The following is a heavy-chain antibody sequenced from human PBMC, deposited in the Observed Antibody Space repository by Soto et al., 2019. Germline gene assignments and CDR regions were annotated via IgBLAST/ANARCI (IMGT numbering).Heavy chain of an antibody. CDR3: ARDQVRDYGKPV. CDR2: IYYSGST. D-gene: IGHD4-17*01. V-gene: IGHV4-30-4*01. Sequence: PSETLSLTCTVSGGSISSGDYYWSWIRQPPGKGLEWIGYIYYSGSTYYSPSLKSRVTISVDTSKNQFSLKLSSVTAADTAVYYCARDQVRDYGKPVWGQGTTVTVSS. J-gene: IGHJ6*02. CDR1: GGSISSGDYY.